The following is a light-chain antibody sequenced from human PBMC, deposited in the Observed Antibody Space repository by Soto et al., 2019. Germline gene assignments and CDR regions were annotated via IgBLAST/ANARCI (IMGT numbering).Light chain of an antibody. CDR2: LGS. V-gene: IGKV2-28*01. Sequence: DIVMPQSPLSLPVTPGEPASISCRSSQSLLHSNGYTFLDWYLQKPGQSPQLLIYLGSIRASGVPDRLSGSGSGTHFTLKISRVEAEDVGVYYCMQALQAWTFGQGTKVEIK. CDR1: QSLLHSNGYTF. CDR3: MQALQAWT. J-gene: IGKJ1*01.